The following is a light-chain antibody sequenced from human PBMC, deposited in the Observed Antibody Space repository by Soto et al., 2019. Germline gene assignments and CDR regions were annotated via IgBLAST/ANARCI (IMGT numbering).Light chain of an antibody. Sequence: EIVLTHSPATLSVSPCERATLFFRASQGISTLLAWYQQKPGQAPRLLIYAASTRAAGIPARFSGSGSGTDFTLTISRLEPEDFAVYYCQQFSSFPWTFGQGTKVDIK. CDR1: QGISTL. CDR2: AAS. CDR3: QQFSSFPWT. J-gene: IGKJ1*01. V-gene: IGKV3-15*01.